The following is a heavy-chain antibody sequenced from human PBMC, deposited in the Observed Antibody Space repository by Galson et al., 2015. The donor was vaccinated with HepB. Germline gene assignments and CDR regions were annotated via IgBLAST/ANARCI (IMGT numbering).Heavy chain of an antibody. D-gene: IGHD5-24*01. J-gene: IGHJ5*02. CDR3: ARQEVGDGYTYGNWFDP. CDR2: IYYSGFT. CDR1: GGSMTSHY. V-gene: IGHV4-59*08. Sequence: SETLSLTCTVSGGSMTSHYWSWIRQPPGKGLESIGYIYYSGFTNSNPSLKSRVTLSIDTSKNQFSLRLGSVTAADTAVYYCARQEVGDGYTYGNWFDPWGQGTLVTVSS.